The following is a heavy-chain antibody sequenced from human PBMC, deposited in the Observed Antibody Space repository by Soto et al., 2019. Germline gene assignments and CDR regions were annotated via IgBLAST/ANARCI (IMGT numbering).Heavy chain of an antibody. CDR2: ISAYNGNT. Sequence: ASVKVSCKASGYTFTSYGISWVRQAPGQGLEWMGWISAYNGNTNYAQKLQGRVTMTTDTSTSTAYMELRSLRSDDTAVYYCARDRSKGRTTGSWLVPWGQGTLVTVAS. CDR3: ARDRSKGRTTGSWLVP. CDR1: GYTFTSYG. D-gene: IGHD1-1*01. J-gene: IGHJ5*02. V-gene: IGHV1-18*01.